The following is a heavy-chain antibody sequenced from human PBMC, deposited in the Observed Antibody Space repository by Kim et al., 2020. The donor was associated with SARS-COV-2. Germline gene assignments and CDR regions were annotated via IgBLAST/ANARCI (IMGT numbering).Heavy chain of an antibody. J-gene: IGHJ4*02. Sequence: SETLSLTCAVYGGSFSGYYWSWIRQPPGKGLEWIGEINHSGSTNYNPSLKSRVTISVDTSKNQFSLKLSSVTAADTAVYYCARGRNTMVRGENDYWGQGTLVTVSS. CDR2: INHSGST. D-gene: IGHD3-10*01. CDR3: ARGRNTMVRGENDY. V-gene: IGHV4-34*01. CDR1: GGSFSGYY.